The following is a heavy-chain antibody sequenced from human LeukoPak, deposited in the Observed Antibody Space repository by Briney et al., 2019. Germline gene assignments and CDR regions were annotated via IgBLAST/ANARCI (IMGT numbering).Heavy chain of an antibody. D-gene: IGHD6-13*01. V-gene: IGHV3-7*02. Sequence: GGSLRLSCATSGFTFSNYWVTWVRQAPGKGLEWVANLKPDGSENSYVDSVRGRFTISRDNAKNSLYLQMNSLRAEDTAVYYCARANRGSSWYEYWGQGTLVTVSS. CDR1: GFTFSNYW. J-gene: IGHJ4*02. CDR2: LKPDGSEN. CDR3: ARANRGSSWYEY.